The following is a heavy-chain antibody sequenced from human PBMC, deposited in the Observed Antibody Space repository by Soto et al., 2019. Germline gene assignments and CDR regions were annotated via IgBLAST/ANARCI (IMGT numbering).Heavy chain of an antibody. CDR3: ATANYYFDY. CDR1: GYTFTSYA. Sequence: GASVKVSCKASGYTFTSYAMNWVRQAPGQGLEWMGGFDPEDGETIYAQKFQGRVTMTEDTSTDTAYMELSSLRSEDTAVYYCATANYYFDYWGQGTLVTVSS. CDR2: FDPEDGET. V-gene: IGHV1-24*01. J-gene: IGHJ4*02.